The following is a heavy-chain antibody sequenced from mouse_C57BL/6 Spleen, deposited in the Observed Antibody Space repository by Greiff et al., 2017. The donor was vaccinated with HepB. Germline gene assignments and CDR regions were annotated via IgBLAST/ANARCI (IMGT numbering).Heavy chain of an antibody. CDR1: GYTFTSYW. Sequence: VQLVESGAELAKPGASVKLSCKASGYTFTSYWMHWVKQRPGQGLEWIGYINPSSGYTKYNQKFKDKATLTADKSSSTAYMQLSSLTYEDSAVYYCAHLTDGYSPFDYWGQGTTLTVSS. CDR3: AHLTDGYSPFDY. J-gene: IGHJ2*01. CDR2: INPSSGYT. D-gene: IGHD2-3*01. V-gene: IGHV1-7*01.